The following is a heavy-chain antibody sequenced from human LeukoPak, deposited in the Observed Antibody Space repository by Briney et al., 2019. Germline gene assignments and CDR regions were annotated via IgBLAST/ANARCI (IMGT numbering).Heavy chain of an antibody. D-gene: IGHD3-10*01. J-gene: IGHJ4*02. Sequence: KPGGSLRLSCTASGITFGDYAMSWFRQAPGKGLEWVGFIRSKAYGGTTEYAASVKGRFTISRDDSKSIAYLQMNSLKTEDTAVYYCTRRSDVWFGELGAFDYWGQGTLVTVSS. CDR3: TRRSDVWFGELGAFDY. CDR1: GITFGDYA. CDR2: IRSKAYGGTT. V-gene: IGHV3-49*05.